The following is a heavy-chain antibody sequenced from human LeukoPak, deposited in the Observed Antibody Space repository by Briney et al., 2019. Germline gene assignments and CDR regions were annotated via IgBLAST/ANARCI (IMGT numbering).Heavy chain of an antibody. CDR3: ARDRGYSTFDY. CDR1: AFTFSSYW. D-gene: IGHD4-23*01. Sequence: GGSLRLSCEASAFTFSSYWMSWVRQAPGKGRERVANMKEDGGEIKYVDSVKGRFTISRDNAKNSLFLQMNSLRVEDTAVYYCARDRGYSTFDYWGQGTLVTVSS. CDR2: MKEDGGEI. V-gene: IGHV3-7*01. J-gene: IGHJ4*02.